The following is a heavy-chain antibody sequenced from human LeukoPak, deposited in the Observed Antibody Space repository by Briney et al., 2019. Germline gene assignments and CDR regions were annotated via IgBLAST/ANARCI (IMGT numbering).Heavy chain of an antibody. CDR3: ARAGLYDYGDYDRPPYYFDY. CDR1: GFTFSSYS. D-gene: IGHD4-17*01. Sequence: PGGSLRLSCAASGFTFSSYSMNWVRQAPGKGLEWVSSISSSSSYIYYADSVKGRFTISRDNAKNSLYLQMNSLRAEDTAVYYCARAGLYDYGDYDRPPYYFDYWGQGTLVTVSS. CDR2: ISSSSSYI. J-gene: IGHJ4*02. V-gene: IGHV3-21*01.